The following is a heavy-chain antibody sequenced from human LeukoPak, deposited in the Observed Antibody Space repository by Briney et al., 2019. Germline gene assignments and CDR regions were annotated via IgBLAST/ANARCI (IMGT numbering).Heavy chain of an antibody. V-gene: IGHV3-74*03. CDR2: INSDGSST. J-gene: IGHJ4*01. Sequence: GGSLRLSCAASGLTFSRYWMHWVRQAPGKGPLWVSRINSDGSSTKYADTVEGRFVISRDNARNILYLQMNSLRAEDTAVYYCARDYDPDYYDSSGYSDYWGQGTRVTVSS. D-gene: IGHD3-22*01. CDR1: GLTFSRYW. CDR3: ARDYDPDYYDSSGYSDY.